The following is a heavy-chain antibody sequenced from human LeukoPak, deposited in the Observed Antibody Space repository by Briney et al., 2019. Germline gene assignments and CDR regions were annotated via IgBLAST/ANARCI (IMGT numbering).Heavy chain of an antibody. D-gene: IGHD3-10*01. CDR2: INWNGLNT. Sequence: GGSLRLSCAASGFTLDEYGMLGVRQAPGRGLECVSGINWNGLNTGYAAYVKGRFTISRDNAKNSLYFQMNSLRAEDTALYYCARSPRIIIVRGLVAYYYYMDVWGKGTTVTVSS. CDR1: GFTLDEYG. CDR3: ARSPRIIIVRGLVAYYYYMDV. J-gene: IGHJ6*03. V-gene: IGHV3-20*04.